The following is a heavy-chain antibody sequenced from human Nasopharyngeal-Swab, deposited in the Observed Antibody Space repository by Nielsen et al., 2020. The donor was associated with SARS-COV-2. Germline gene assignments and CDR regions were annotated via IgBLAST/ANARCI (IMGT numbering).Heavy chain of an antibody. CDR3: AREVSGYVNYYYMDV. Sequence: TLSLTCTVSGGSISSGGYYWSWIRQHPGKGLEWIGYIYYSGSTYYNPSLKSRVTISVDTSKNQFSLKLSSVTAADTAVYYCAREVSGYVNYYYMDVWGKGTTVTVSS. J-gene: IGHJ6*03. CDR1: GGSISSGGYY. V-gene: IGHV4-31*03. D-gene: IGHD5-12*01. CDR2: IYYSGST.